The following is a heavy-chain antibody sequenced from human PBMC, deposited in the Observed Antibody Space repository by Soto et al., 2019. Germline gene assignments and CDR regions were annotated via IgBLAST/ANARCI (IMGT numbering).Heavy chain of an antibody. CDR1: GGSISNGNYY. Sequence: QVQLQESGPGLVKPSQTLSLTCTVSGGSISNGNYYWTWIRQLPGKGLEWIGNIYYTGSTSYNPSLKRRVTISIDTSKNQFSLKLRSVVAADTAMYYCAKNETRRPWFDPWGQGTLVTVSS. V-gene: IGHV4-31*03. CDR3: AKNETRRPWFDP. J-gene: IGHJ5*02. CDR2: IYYTGST.